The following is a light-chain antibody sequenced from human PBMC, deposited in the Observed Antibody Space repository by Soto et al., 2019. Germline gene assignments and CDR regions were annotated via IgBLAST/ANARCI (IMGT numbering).Light chain of an antibody. CDR3: GSWDSSLSAYV. CDR2: DDN. Sequence: QSVLTQPPPVSAAPGQKVTISCSGSSSNIGGNSVSWYQQLPGTAPKLLIYDDNKRPSGIPDRFSGYKSGTSATLGITGFQTGDEADYYCGSWDSSLSAYVFGTGTKVTVL. CDR1: SSNIGGNS. V-gene: IGLV1-51*01. J-gene: IGLJ1*01.